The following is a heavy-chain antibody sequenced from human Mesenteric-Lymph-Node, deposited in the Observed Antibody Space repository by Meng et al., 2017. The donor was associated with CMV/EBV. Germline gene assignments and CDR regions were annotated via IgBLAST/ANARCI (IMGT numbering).Heavy chain of an antibody. CDR1: GYIFTSYY. J-gene: IGHJ4*02. CDR3: TRGPNIKLTDS. V-gene: IGHV1-46*01. D-gene: IGHD2/OR15-2a*01. CDR2: INPSDGST. Sequence: SCKASGYIFTSYYMHWVRQAPGQGLEWMGIINPSDGSTNYAQKFQGRVTMTSDTSTSTVYMELSSLRSEDTAVYYCTRGPNIKLTDSWGQGALVTVSS.